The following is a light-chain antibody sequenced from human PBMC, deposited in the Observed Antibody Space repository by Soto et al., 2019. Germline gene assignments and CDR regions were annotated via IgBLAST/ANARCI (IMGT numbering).Light chain of an antibody. CDR3: SSYTSSSTLKV. Sequence: QPVLTQPASVSGSPRQSITISCTGTSSDVGGYNYVSWYQQHPGKAPKLMIYDVSNRPSGVSNRFSGSKSGNTASLTISGLQAEDEADYYCSSYTSSSTLKVFGGGTKLTVL. J-gene: IGLJ2*01. CDR2: DVS. CDR1: SSDVGGYNY. V-gene: IGLV2-14*01.